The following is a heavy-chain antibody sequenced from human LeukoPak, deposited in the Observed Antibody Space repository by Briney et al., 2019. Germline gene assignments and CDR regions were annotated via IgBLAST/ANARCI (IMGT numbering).Heavy chain of an antibody. Sequence: GGSLRLSCAASGFTFSDYYMSRIRQAPGKGLEWVSYISSSSSYTNYADSVKGRFTISRDNAKNSLYLQMNSLRAEDTAVYYCARERYCSGGSCPPRYYYYYGMDVWGQGTTVTVSS. J-gene: IGHJ6*02. D-gene: IGHD2-15*01. CDR2: ISSSSSYT. V-gene: IGHV3-11*05. CDR1: GFTFSDYY. CDR3: ARERYCSGGSCPPRYYYYYGMDV.